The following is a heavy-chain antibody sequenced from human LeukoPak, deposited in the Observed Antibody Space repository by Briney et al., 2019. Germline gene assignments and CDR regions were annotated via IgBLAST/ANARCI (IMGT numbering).Heavy chain of an antibody. D-gene: IGHD5-12*01. V-gene: IGHV1-2*02. J-gene: IGHJ4*02. CDR2: INPNSGGT. Sequence: ASVKVSCKASGYTFTGYYMHWVRQAPGQGLEWMGWINPNSGGTNYAQKFQGRVTMTGDTSISTAYMELSRLRSDDTAVYYCASGVSYSGYDPKFDYWGQGTLVTVSS. CDR1: GYTFTGYY. CDR3: ASGVSYSGYDPKFDY.